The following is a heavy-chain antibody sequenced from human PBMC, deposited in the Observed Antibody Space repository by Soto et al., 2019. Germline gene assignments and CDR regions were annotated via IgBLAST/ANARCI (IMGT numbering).Heavy chain of an antibody. CDR1: GCRFTSYW. V-gene: IGHV5-51*01. D-gene: IGHD6-6*01. CDR2: IYPGDSDT. CDR3: ARHCLVGGRSSNQNY. J-gene: IGHJ4*02. Sequence: DALKRSCKGPGCRFTSYWIGWVRQMPGKGLEWMGIIYPGDSDTRYSPSFQGQVTISADKSISTAYLQWSSLKASDTAMYYCARHCLVGGRSSNQNYWAQGTLF.